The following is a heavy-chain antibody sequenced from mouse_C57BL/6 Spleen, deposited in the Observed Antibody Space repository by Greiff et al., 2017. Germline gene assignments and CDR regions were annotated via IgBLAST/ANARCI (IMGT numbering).Heavy chain of an antibody. J-gene: IGHJ2*01. CDR2: ISSGGSYT. Sequence: EVKLVESGGDLVKPGGSLKLSCAASGFTFSSYGMSWVRQTPDKRLEWVATISSGGSYTYYPYSVKGRFTISRDNAKNTLYLQMSSLKSEDTAMYYCARQNTNYFDYRGQGTTLTVSS. CDR3: ARQNTNYFDY. V-gene: IGHV5-6*01. CDR1: GFTFSSYG. D-gene: IGHD5-1-1*01.